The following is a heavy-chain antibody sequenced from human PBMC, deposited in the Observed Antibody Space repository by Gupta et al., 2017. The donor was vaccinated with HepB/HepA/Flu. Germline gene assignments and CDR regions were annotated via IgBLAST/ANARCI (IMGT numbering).Heavy chain of an antibody. D-gene: IGHD2-2*01. J-gene: IGHJ6*03. CDR2: IIPIFGTA. Sequence: QVQLVQSGAEVKKPGSSVKVSCKASGGTFSSYAISWVRQAPGQGLEWMGGIIPIFGTANYAQKFQGRVTITADESTSTAYMELSSLRSEDTAVYYCARSHLGYCSSTSCQRYYYYYYMDVGGKGTTVTVSS. CDR3: ARSHLGYCSSTSCQRYYYYYYMDV. V-gene: IGHV1-69*01. CDR1: GGTFSSYA.